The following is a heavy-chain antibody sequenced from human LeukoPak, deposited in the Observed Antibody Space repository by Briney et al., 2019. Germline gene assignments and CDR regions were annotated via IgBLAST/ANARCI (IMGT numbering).Heavy chain of an antibody. V-gene: IGHV3-30*18. Sequence: GRSLRLSYAASGFTFSSYGMHWVRQAPGKGLEWVAVISYDGSNKYYVDSVKGRFTISRDNSKNTLYLQMNSLRAEDTAVYYCAKDPDHGGNSGCFDYWGQGTLVTVSS. D-gene: IGHD4-23*01. CDR1: GFTFSSYG. CDR3: AKDPDHGGNSGCFDY. CDR2: ISYDGSNK. J-gene: IGHJ4*02.